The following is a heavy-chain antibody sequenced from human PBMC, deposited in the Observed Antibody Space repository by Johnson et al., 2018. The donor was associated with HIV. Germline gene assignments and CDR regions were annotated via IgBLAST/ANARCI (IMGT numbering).Heavy chain of an antibody. J-gene: IGHJ3*02. CDR3: ARGSYDFWSGYYDAFDI. D-gene: IGHD3-3*01. CDR1: GFTFSNYG. Sequence: QVQLVESGGGVVQPGMSLRVSCAASGFTFSNYGMHWVRQAPGKGLEWVAVISYDGSNKYYADSVKGRFTISRDNSKNTLYLQMNSLRAEDTAVYYCARGSYDFWSGYYDAFDIWGQGTMVTVSS. CDR2: ISYDGSNK. V-gene: IGHV3-30*03.